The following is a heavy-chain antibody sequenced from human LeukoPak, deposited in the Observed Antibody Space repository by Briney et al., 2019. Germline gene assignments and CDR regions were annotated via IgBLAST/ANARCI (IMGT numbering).Heavy chain of an antibody. V-gene: IGHV3-30*04. CDR3: ARGRPTTSIAAAGVNWFDP. D-gene: IGHD6-13*01. Sequence: PGGSLRLSCAASGFTFSSYAMHWVRQAPGKGLDWVAVISYDGSNKYYADSVKGRFTISRDNSKNTLYLQMNSLRAEDTAVYYCARGRPTTSIAAAGVNWFDPWGQGTLVTVSS. J-gene: IGHJ5*02. CDR2: ISYDGSNK. CDR1: GFTFSSYA.